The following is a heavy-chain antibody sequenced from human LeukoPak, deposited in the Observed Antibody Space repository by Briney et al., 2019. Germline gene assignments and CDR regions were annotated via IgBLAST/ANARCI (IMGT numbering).Heavy chain of an antibody. J-gene: IGHJ4*02. Sequence: ASVKVSYKASGGTFSSYAISWVRQAPGQGLEWMGRIIPILGIANYAQKFQGRVTITADKSTSTAYMELSSLRSEDTAVYYCAINPWFGELHYFDYWGQGTLVTVSS. CDR2: IIPILGIA. V-gene: IGHV1-69*04. CDR1: GGTFSSYA. CDR3: AINPWFGELHYFDY. D-gene: IGHD3-10*01.